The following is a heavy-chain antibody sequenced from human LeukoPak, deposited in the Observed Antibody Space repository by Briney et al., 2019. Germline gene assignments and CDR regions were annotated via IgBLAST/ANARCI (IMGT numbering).Heavy chain of an antibody. CDR1: ESPFSSYV. CDR2: ISGSGGST. V-gene: IGHV3-23*01. CDR3: AKGPSGSYGDY. Sequence: GGSLRLSCAASESPFSSYVMHWVRQVPGKGLEWVSAISGSGGSTYYADSVKGRFTISRDNSKNTLYLQMNSLRAEDTAVYYCAKGPSGSYGDYWGQGTLVTVSS. J-gene: IGHJ4*02. D-gene: IGHD1-26*01.